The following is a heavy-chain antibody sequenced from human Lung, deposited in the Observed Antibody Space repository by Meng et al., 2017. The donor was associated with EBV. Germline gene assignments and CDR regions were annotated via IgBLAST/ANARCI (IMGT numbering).Heavy chain of an antibody. CDR2: INHSGST. V-gene: IGHV4-34*01. CDR3: ARGRIIGDSSGYSDY. Sequence: QVQLQPWGDGLLKPSETLSLPCAVYGGSFSGYYWSWIRQPPGKGLEWIGEINHSGSTNYNPSLKSRVTISVDTSKNQFSLKLSSVTAADTAVYYCARGRIIGDSSGYSDYWGQGTLVTVSS. CDR1: GGSFSGYY. D-gene: IGHD3-22*01. J-gene: IGHJ4*02.